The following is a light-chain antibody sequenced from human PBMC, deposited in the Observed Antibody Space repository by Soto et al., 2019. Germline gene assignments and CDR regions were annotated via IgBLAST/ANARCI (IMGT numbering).Light chain of an antibody. J-gene: IGKJ1*01. CDR1: QSISDT. V-gene: IGKV3-15*01. CDR3: QQYNNWPWT. CDR2: GAS. Sequence: EIVMTQSPATLPVSPGGRATLSCRASQSISDTLAWYQQKPGQAPRLLIHGASARATGFPARFSGGGSGTDFTLTISSLQSEDFAVYYCQQYNNWPWTFGQGTKVDIK.